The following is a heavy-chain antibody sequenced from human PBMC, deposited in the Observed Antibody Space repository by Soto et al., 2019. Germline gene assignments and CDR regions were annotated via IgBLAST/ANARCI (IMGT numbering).Heavy chain of an antibody. CDR2: IYPGDSDT. J-gene: IGHJ6*02. D-gene: IGHD5-12*01. CDR3: ARLFGYSSDYYYGIDV. V-gene: IGHV5-51*01. Sequence: GESLKISCTGSGYNFHYQWIGWVRQTPGKGLEWMGIIYPGDSDTRSSPSFQGQVTFSADRSISTAYLQWTSMKASDTAIYYFARLFGYSSDYYYGIDVWHQGTTVTVSS. CDR1: GYNFHYQW.